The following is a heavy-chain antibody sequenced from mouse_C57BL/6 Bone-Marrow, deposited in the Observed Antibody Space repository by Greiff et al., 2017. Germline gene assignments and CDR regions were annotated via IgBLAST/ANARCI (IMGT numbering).Heavy chain of an antibody. CDR3: AGAAYYNNYTSGFAD. Sequence: VKLMESGPELVKPGASVKISCKASGYAFSSSWMNWVKQRPGKGLEWIGRIYPGDGDTNYNGKFKGKATLTADKSSSTAYMQLSSLTSEDSAVYFCAGAAYYNNYTSGFADWGQGTRVTVSA. D-gene: IGHD2-5*01. CDR1: GYAFSSSW. V-gene: IGHV1-82*01. J-gene: IGHJ3*01. CDR2: IYPGDGDT.